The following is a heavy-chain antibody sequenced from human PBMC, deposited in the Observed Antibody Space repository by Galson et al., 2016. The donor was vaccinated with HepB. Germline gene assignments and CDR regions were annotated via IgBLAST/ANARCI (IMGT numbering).Heavy chain of an antibody. V-gene: IGHV4-39*01. CDR2: IYYSGST. J-gene: IGHJ4*02. CDR1: GGSISSSGYY. Sequence: GGSISSSGYYWDWIRQPPGKGLEWIESIYYSGSTYYNPSLKSRVTISVDTSKNQFSLKLSSVTAADTAVYYCARHGEAVAGIAFDYWGQGTLVTVSS. D-gene: IGHD6-19*01. CDR3: ARHGEAVAGIAFDY.